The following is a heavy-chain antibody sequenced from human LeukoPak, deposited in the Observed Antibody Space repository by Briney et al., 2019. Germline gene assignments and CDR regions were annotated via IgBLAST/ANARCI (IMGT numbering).Heavy chain of an antibody. CDR1: GGTFSSYA. D-gene: IGHD6-13*01. V-gene: IGHV1-69*05. J-gene: IGHJ5*02. CDR2: IIPIFGTA. Sequence: SVKVSCKASGGTFSSYAISWVRQAPGQGLEWMGRIIPIFGTANYAQKFQGRVTVTRDTSISTAHMELSWLRSGDTAVYYCARYSAAGNLKVLDPWGQGTLVTVSS. CDR3: ARYSAAGNLKVLDP.